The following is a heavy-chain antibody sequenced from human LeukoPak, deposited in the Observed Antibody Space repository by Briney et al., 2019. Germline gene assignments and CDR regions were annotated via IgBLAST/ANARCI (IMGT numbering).Heavy chain of an antibody. CDR1: GGSFSGYY. CDR2: INHSGST. CDR3: ARNTPLIYFDY. Sequence: KPSETLSLTCAVYGGSFSGYYWSWIRQPPGKGLEWIGEINHSGSTNYNPSLKSRVTISVDTSKNQFSLKLSSATAADTAVYYCARNTPLIYFDYWGQGTLVTVSS. D-gene: IGHD3-16*01. V-gene: IGHV4-34*01. J-gene: IGHJ4*02.